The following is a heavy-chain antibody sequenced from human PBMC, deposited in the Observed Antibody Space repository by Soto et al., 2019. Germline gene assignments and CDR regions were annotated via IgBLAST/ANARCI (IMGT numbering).Heavy chain of an antibody. D-gene: IGHD6-19*01. V-gene: IGHV1-69*01. Sequence: QVQLVQSGAEVKKPGSSVKVSCKASGGTFSSYAISWVRQAPGQGLECMGGIIPIFGTANYAQKFQGRVTITADESTSTAYMELSSLRSEDTAVYYCARGRVVAGTLRRGYFQHWGQGTLVTVSS. CDR2: IIPIFGTA. J-gene: IGHJ1*01. CDR3: ARGRVVAGTLRRGYFQH. CDR1: GGTFSSYA.